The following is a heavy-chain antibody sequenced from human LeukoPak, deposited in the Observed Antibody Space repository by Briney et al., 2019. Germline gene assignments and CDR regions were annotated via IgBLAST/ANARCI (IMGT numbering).Heavy chain of an antibody. CDR2: IYYSGST. D-gene: IGHD3-3*01. CDR3: ARYLVWIGGDYFDY. Sequence: SETLSLTCTVSGGSISSSSYYWGWIHQPPGKGLEWIGSIYYSGSTYYNPSLKSRVTISVDTSKNQFSLKLSSVTAADTAVYYCARYLVWIGGDYFDYWGQGTLVTASS. V-gene: IGHV4-39*01. J-gene: IGHJ4*02. CDR1: GGSISSSSYY.